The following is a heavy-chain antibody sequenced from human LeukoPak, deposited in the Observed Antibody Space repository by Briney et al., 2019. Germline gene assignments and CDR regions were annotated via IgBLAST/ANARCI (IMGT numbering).Heavy chain of an antibody. V-gene: IGHV3-23*01. Sequence: GGSLRLSCAASGFTFTNYAMTWVRQAPGKGLEWVSAISGSGDITYNADSVKGRFTISRDNSKNTLYLQMSSLRAEDTAVYYCAKVKSTSGWPNDAFDIWGQGTMVTVSS. D-gene: IGHD6-19*01. CDR3: AKVKSTSGWPNDAFDI. CDR2: ISGSGDIT. CDR1: GFTFTNYA. J-gene: IGHJ3*02.